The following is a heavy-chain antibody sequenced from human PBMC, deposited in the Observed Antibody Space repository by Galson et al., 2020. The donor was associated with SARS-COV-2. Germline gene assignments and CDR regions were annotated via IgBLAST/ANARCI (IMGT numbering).Heavy chain of an antibody. CDR2: ISSTSSTI. Sequence: GESLKISCAASGFTFSSYGMNWVRQAPGKGLEWVSYISSTSSTIYYADFVKGRFTISRDNAKNSLYLQMNSLRDEDTAVYYCARDGGYCSSSSCSPLWYFDLWGRGTLVTVSS. D-gene: IGHD2-2*01. CDR1: GFTFSSYG. J-gene: IGHJ2*01. V-gene: IGHV3-48*02. CDR3: ARDGGYCSSSSCSPLWYFDL.